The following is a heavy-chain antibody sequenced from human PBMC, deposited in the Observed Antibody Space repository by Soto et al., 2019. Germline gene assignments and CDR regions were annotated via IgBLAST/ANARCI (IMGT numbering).Heavy chain of an antibody. CDR1: GGTLSDHG. CDR2: TIPVFNTA. D-gene: IGHD3-10*01. Sequence: QVQLEQSGAEVKKPGSSVKVSCKASGGTLSDHGVAWLRQAPGQGLEWMGGTIPVFNTAKYAQKFQGRVTVTADKFTNIAYMDLSSLRSADTAFYFCARGVYGSGNYYTGPSAFDIWGQGTMVIVSS. J-gene: IGHJ3*02. V-gene: IGHV1-69*06. CDR3: ARGVYGSGNYYTGPSAFDI.